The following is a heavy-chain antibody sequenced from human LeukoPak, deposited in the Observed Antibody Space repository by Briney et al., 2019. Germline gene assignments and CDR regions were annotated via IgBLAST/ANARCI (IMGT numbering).Heavy chain of an antibody. V-gene: IGHV1-8*01. J-gene: IGHJ4*02. CDR3: ARGPPNWGMVGY. CDR1: GYTFTSFD. Sequence: ASVKVSCKASGYTFTSFDFNWVRQATGQGLEWMGWMRSNNGHTGYAQKFQGRVTMTRDTSISTAYMELSSLTFEDTAVYYCARGPPNWGMVGYWGQGTLVTVSS. CDR2: MRSNNGHT. D-gene: IGHD7-27*01.